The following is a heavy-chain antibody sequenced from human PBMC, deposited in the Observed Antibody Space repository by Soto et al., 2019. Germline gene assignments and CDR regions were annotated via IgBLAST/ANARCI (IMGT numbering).Heavy chain of an antibody. J-gene: IGHJ4*02. V-gene: IGHV4-34*01. Sequence: SETLSLTCAVYGGSFSGYYWSCIRQPPGTGLEWIGEINHSGSTNYNPSLKSRVTISVDTSKNQFSLKLTSVTAADTAVYYCARDKITGLFDYWGQGTLVHRLL. CDR2: INHSGST. CDR1: GGSFSGYY. D-gene: IGHD2-8*02. CDR3: ARDKITGLFDY.